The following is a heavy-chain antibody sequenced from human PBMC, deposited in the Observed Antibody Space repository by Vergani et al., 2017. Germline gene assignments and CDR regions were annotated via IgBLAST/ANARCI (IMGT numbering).Heavy chain of an antibody. D-gene: IGHD6-19*01. V-gene: IGHV1-69*12. Sequence: QVQLVQSGAEVKKPGSSVKVSCKASGGTFSNYAVTWLRQAPGQGLEWMGGIIPISGITNYAQKFQDRITITADESTSAAYMALSSLRSEDAAVYYCVRRIGGVAVAGTTFGYWGQGTLVTVSS. CDR3: VRRIGGVAVAGTTFGY. CDR2: IIPISGIT. J-gene: IGHJ4*02. CDR1: GGTFSNYA.